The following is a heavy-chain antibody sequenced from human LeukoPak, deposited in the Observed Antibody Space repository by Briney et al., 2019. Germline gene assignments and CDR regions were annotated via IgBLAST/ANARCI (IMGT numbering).Heavy chain of an antibody. D-gene: IGHD2-2*02. V-gene: IGHV3-11*01. CDR2: ISSSGSTI. Sequence: GGSLRLSCAASGFTFSDYYMSWIRRAPGKGLEWVSYISSSGSTIYYADSVKGRFTNSRDNAKNSLYLQMNSLRAEDTAVYYCARDRKPRETVVVPAAIPVDYYYYGMDVWGQGTTVTVSS. CDR1: GFTFSDYY. J-gene: IGHJ6*02. CDR3: ARDRKPRETVVVPAAIPVDYYYYGMDV.